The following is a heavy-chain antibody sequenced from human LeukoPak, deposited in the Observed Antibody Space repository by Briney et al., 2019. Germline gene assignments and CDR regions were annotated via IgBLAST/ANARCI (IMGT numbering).Heavy chain of an antibody. D-gene: IGHD3-9*01. CDR1: GFTFSSYA. CDR2: ISGSGGST. Sequence: GGSLRLSCAASGFTFSSYAMSWVRQAPGKGLEWVSAISGSGGSTYYADSVKGRFTISRDNSKNTLYLQMNSLRAEDTAVYYCARDRRYYDILTGDDYWGQGTLVTVSS. CDR3: ARDRRYYDILTGDDY. V-gene: IGHV3-23*01. J-gene: IGHJ4*02.